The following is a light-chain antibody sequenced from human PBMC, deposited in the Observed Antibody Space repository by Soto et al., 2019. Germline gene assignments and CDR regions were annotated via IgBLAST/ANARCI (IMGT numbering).Light chain of an antibody. CDR3: QQYGCSPWT. Sequence: EIVLTQSPGTLSLSPGERGTLSCRASQSLSSSYLAWYQHKSGQAPRLLIYGASSRATGIPDRFSGSGFGTDFTLTISRLEPYDFAVYYCQQYGCSPWTFCQGTNLDIK. CDR2: GAS. J-gene: IGKJ1*01. V-gene: IGKV3-20*01. CDR1: QSLSSSY.